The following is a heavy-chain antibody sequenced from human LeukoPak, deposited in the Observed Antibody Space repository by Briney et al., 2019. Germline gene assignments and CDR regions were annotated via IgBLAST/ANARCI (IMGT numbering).Heavy chain of an antibody. V-gene: IGHV3-11*06. D-gene: IGHD3-22*01. J-gene: IGHJ4*02. CDR2: ITPTSSYS. CDR1: GFTFSDYY. CDR3: ARVDDSGYLWDY. Sequence: GGSLRLSCAASGFTFSDYYMSWIRQAPGKGLEWVSHITPTSSYSDYADSVKGRFTISRDNAKSSLYLQMSSLRVEDTAIYFCARVDDSGYLWDYWGQGTLVTVSS.